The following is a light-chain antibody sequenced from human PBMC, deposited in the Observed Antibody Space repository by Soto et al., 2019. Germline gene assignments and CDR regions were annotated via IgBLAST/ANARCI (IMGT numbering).Light chain of an antibody. V-gene: IGKV1-12*01. CDR2: AAS. Sequence: DIQMTQSPSSVSASVGDIVTINCRASKDISSRLGWYQQKPGEGPKLLIFAASSLQSGVPSRFSGSRSGPDFTLTISSLQPEDFATYYCQQSYSSPPTFGQGTKVDI. CDR1: KDISSR. CDR3: QQSYSSPPT. J-gene: IGKJ1*01.